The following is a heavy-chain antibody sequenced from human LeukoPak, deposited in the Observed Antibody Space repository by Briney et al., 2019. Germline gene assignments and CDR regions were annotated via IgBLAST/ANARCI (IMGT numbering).Heavy chain of an antibody. V-gene: IGHV4-34*01. Sequence: SETLSLTCAVYGGSFSGYYWSWIRQPPGKGLEWIGEINHSGSTNYNPSLTSRVTISVDTSKNQFSLKLSSVTAADTAVYYCARGIASDYWGQGALVTVSS. CDR3: ARGIASDY. J-gene: IGHJ4*02. D-gene: IGHD6-13*01. CDR2: INHSGST. CDR1: GGSFSGYY.